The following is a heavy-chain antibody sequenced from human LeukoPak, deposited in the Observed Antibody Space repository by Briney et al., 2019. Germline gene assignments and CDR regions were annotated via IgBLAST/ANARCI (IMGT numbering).Heavy chain of an antibody. CDR2: ISSGSSTR. V-gene: IGHV3-48*01. Sequence: GGSLRLSCAASGFTFSRYSMNWVRQAPGKGLEWVSYISSGSSTRYYADSVKGRFTISRDNSKNTLYLQMNSLRAEDTAVYYCAKGKNLIVVVITVFDYWGQGTLVTVSS. D-gene: IGHD3-22*01. CDR3: AKGKNLIVVVITVFDY. J-gene: IGHJ4*02. CDR1: GFTFSRYS.